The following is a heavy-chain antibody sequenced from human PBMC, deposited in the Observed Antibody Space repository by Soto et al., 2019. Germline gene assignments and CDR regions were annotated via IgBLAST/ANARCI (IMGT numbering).Heavy chain of an antibody. CDR2: IYYSGST. V-gene: IGHV4-31*03. J-gene: IGHJ1*01. CDR3: ARDTYYYDSSGYYFAEYFQH. D-gene: IGHD3-22*01. CDR1: GGSISSGGYY. Sequence: KASETLSLTCTVSGGSISSGGYYWSWIRQHPGKGLEWIGYIYYSGSTYYNPSLKSRVTISVDTSKNQFSLKLSSVTAADTAVYYCARDTYYYDSSGYYFAEYFQHWGQGTLVTVS.